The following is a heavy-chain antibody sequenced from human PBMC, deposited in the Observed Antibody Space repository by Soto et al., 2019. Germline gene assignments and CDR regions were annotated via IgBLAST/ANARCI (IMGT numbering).Heavy chain of an antibody. CDR2: INPSSGDT. Sequence: ASVKVSCKASGGTFSSYAISWVRQAPGQGLEWMAIINPSSGDTTYAQKFQGRVTVTSYTSTSTVYMELRSLTSEDTAIYYCARVALSGGGWLDPWGQGTLVTVSS. CDR3: ARVALSGGGWLDP. J-gene: IGHJ5*02. V-gene: IGHV1-46*01. CDR1: GGTFSSYA. D-gene: IGHD1-26*01.